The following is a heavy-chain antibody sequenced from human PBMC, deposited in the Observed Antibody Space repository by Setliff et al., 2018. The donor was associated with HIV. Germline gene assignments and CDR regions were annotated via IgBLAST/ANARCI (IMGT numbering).Heavy chain of an antibody. D-gene: IGHD4-17*01. CDR3: ARGPTTVTNYYYYYMDV. V-gene: IGHV3-48*01. CDR2: IGSLGDK. J-gene: IGHJ6*03. Sequence: GGSLRLSCAASGFTFSSYAISWIRQAPGKGLEWISYIGSLGDKEYADSVKGRFTISRDNDRNSLYLQMNGLRAEDTAVYYCARGPTTVTNYYYYYMDVWGKGTTVTVSS. CDR1: GFTFSSYA.